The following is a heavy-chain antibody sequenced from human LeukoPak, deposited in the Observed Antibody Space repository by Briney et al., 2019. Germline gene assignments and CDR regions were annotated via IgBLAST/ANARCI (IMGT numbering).Heavy chain of an antibody. J-gene: IGHJ4*02. CDR2: ISWNSGSI. D-gene: IGHD4-17*01. V-gene: IGHV3-9*01. CDR1: GFTFDDYA. CDR3: AKDSYGDYSWYFDY. Sequence: SLRLSCAASGFTFDDYAMHWVRQAPRKGLEWVSGISWNSGSIGYADSVKGRFTISRDNAKNSLYLQMNSLRAEDTALYYCAKDSYGDYSWYFDYWGQGTLVTVSS.